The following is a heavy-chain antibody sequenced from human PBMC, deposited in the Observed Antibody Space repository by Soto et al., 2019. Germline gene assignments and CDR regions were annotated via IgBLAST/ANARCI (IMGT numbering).Heavy chain of an antibody. Sequence: QVQLQESGPGQVKPSETLSLKCTISGGSISVYYWSWIRQPPGQALGWIGYIYDSGSPYYNPSLRSRVIISADTSKNQISLELTSATAADTAVYYCARGVGSSLPRYWGRGTLVTVSS. CDR1: GGSISVYY. V-gene: IGHV4-59*01. J-gene: IGHJ4*02. CDR2: IYDSGSP. D-gene: IGHD1-26*01. CDR3: ARGVGSSLPRY.